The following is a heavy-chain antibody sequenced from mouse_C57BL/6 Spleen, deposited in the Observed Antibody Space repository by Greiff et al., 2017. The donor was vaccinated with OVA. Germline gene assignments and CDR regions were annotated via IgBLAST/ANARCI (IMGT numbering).Heavy chain of an antibody. CDR1: GFSFNTYA. V-gene: IGHV10-1*01. D-gene: IGHD1-1*01. CDR3: VRQDYYGSSYAAY. Sequence: VESGGGLVQPKGSLKLSCAASGFSFNTYAMNWVRQAPGKGLEWVARIRSKSNNYATYYADSVKDRFTISRDDSESMLYLQMNNLKTEDTAMYYCVRQDYYGSSYAAYWGQGTLVTVSA. J-gene: IGHJ3*01. CDR2: IRSKSNNYAT.